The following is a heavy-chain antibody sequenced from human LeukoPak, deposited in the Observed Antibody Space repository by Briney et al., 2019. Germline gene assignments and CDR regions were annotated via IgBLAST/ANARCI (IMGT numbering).Heavy chain of an antibody. Sequence: PSETLSLTCAVYGGSFSGYYWSWIRQPAGKGLEWIGRIYTSGSTNYNPSLKSRVTISVDTSKNQFSLKLTSVTAADTAVYYCARGPYKYDGSGAFDIWGQGTKVTVSS. CDR3: ARGPYKYDGSGAFDI. V-gene: IGHV4-59*10. CDR1: GGSFSGYY. D-gene: IGHD3-22*01. CDR2: IYTSGST. J-gene: IGHJ3*02.